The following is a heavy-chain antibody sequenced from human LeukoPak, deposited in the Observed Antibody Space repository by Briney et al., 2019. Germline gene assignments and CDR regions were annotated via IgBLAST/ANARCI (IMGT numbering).Heavy chain of an antibody. J-gene: IGHJ4*02. D-gene: IGHD1-26*01. Sequence: PGGSLRVSCAASGFTFSNYWMGWVRQAPGKRPEWVANMNIDGSEKYYADSVKGRFSISRDNARNSVYLQMASLRVEDTAVYYCARDPVEWELLLDYWGQGTLVTVSS. CDR1: GFTFSNYW. CDR3: ARDPVEWELLLDY. V-gene: IGHV3-7*01. CDR2: MNIDGSEK.